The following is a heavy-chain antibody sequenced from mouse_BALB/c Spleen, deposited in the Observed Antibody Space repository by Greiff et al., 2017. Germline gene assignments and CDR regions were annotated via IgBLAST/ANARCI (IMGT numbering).Heavy chain of an antibody. Sequence: EVMLVESGGGLVKPGGSLKLSCAASGFTFSDYYMYWVRQTPEKRLEWVATISDGGSYTYYPDSVKGRFTISRDNAKNNLYLQMSSLKSEDTAMYYCAREGLRRDFDYWGQGTTLTVSS. V-gene: IGHV5-4*02. CDR3: AREGLRRDFDY. D-gene: IGHD2-4*01. J-gene: IGHJ2*01. CDR1: GFTFSDYY. CDR2: ISDGGSYT.